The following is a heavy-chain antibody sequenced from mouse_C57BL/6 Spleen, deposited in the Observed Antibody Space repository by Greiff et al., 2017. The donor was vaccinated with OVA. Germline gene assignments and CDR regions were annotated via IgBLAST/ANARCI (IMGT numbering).Heavy chain of an antibody. CDR3: TRRYGKNFDY. CDR1: GFNIKDYY. CDR2: IDPEDGDT. V-gene: IGHV14-1*01. J-gene: IGHJ2*01. D-gene: IGHD1-1*01. Sequence: EVQLQQSGAELVRPGASVKLSCTASGFNIKDYYMHWVKQRPEQGLEWIGRIDPEDGDTAYAPKFQGKATMTADTSSNTAYLQLSGLTSEDSAVYCCTRRYGKNFDYWGKGTTLTVAS.